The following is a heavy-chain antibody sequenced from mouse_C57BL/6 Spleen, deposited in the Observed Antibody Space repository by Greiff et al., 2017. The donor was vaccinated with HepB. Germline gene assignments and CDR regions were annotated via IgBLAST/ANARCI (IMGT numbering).Heavy chain of an antibody. CDR3: ARGMITTPYYAMDY. V-gene: IGHV1-39*01. Sequence: VHVKQSGPELVKPGASVKISCKASGYSFTDYNMNWVKQSNGKSLEWIGVINPNYGTTSYNQKFKGKATLTVDQSSSTAYMQLNSLTSEDSAVYYCARGMITTPYYAMDYWGQGTSVTVSS. CDR1: GYSFTDYN. D-gene: IGHD2-4*01. CDR2: INPNYGTT. J-gene: IGHJ4*01.